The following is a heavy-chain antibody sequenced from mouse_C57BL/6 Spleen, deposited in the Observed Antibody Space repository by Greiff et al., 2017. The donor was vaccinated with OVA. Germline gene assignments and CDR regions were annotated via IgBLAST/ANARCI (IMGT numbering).Heavy chain of an antibody. CDR3: ARDTTVKGAMDY. CDR2: INPNYGTT. Sequence: EVKVVESGPELVKPGASVKISCKASGYSFTDYNMNWVKQSNGKSLEWIGVINPNYGTTSYNQKFKGKATLTVDQSSSTAYMQLNSLTSEDSAVYYCARDTTVKGAMDYWGQGTSVTVSS. CDR1: GYSFTDYN. J-gene: IGHJ4*01. D-gene: IGHD1-1*01. V-gene: IGHV1-39*01.